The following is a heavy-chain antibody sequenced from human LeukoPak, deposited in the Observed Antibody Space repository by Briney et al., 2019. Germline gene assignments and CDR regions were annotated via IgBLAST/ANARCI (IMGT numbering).Heavy chain of an antibody. J-gene: IGHJ5*02. D-gene: IGHD3-3*01. CDR3: ARDAGHYDFWSGHDINWFDP. CDR1: GFTFSSYG. CDR2: IWYDGSNK. Sequence: GGSLRLSCAASGFTFSSYGMHWVRQAPGKGLEWVAVIWYDGSNKYYADSVKGRFTISRDNSKNTLYLQMNSLRAEDTAVYYCARDAGHYDFWSGHDINWFDPWGQGTLVTVSS. V-gene: IGHV3-33*01.